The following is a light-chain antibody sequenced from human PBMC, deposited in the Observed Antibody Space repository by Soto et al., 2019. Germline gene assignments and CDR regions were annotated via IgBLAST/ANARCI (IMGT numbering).Light chain of an antibody. CDR1: TGTVTTGHY. CDR3: LLSYSHGVV. J-gene: IGLJ3*02. Sequence: QAVVTQEPSLTVSPGGTVTLTCAASTGTVTTGHYSCWYQQKPGQAPRTLIYETDKKHSWTPDRFSGSLLRGRAALTLSGARPEDEADYYLLLSYSHGVVFGGGTKLTVL. CDR2: ETD. V-gene: IGLV7-46*01.